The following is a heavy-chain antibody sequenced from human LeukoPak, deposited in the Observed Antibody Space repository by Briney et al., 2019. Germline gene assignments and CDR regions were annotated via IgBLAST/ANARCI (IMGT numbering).Heavy chain of an antibody. CDR2: IYYSGST. D-gene: IGHD3-22*01. V-gene: IGHV4-59*01. J-gene: IGHJ4*02. CDR3: ARVVPPEYYYDSSGYYFDY. CDR1: GGSISSYY. Sequence: SETLSLTCTVSGGSISSYYWSWIRQPPGKGLEWIGYIYYSGSTNYNPSLKSRVTISVDTSKNQFSLKLSSVTAADTAVYYCARVVPPEYYYDSSGYYFDYWGQGTLVTVSS.